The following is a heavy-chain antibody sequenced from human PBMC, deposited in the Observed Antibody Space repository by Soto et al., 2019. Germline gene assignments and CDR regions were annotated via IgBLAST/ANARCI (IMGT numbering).Heavy chain of an antibody. CDR1: GGSISSGGYY. CDR2: SHYRGST. CDR3: ARVRISMIRGVTD. V-gene: IGHV4-31*03. J-gene: IGHJ4*02. Sequence: QVQLQESGPGLVRPSQTLSLTCTVSGGSISSGGYYWCWIRQQPGKGLEWIGYSHYRGSTYHNPSRKSRVTISRDTPMNKCSLRLTSVTAADTAVYYCARVRISMIRGVTDCGQGTLVIVSS. D-gene: IGHD3-10*01.